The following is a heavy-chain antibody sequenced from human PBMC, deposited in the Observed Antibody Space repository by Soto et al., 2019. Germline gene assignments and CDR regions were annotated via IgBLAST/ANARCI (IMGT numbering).Heavy chain of an antibody. V-gene: IGHV3-30*03. J-gene: IGHJ6*02. D-gene: IGHD3-10*01. CDR3: ATDGDENWILEDGSYYYGMAV. CDR2: ISYDGSNK. Sequence: QVQLVESGGGVVHPGSSLRLSCAASGLTFNSYAMHWVRQAPGKGLEWVALISYDGSNKFYRDSVKGRFTISRDNSKTAVYLQMNSLRPEDTALYYCATDGDENWILEDGSYYYGMAVWGRGTTVIVSS. CDR1: GLTFNSYA.